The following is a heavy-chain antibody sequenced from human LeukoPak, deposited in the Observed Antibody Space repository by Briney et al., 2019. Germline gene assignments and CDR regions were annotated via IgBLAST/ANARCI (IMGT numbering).Heavy chain of an antibody. CDR1: GGSISSYY. CDR3: ARVAFCNGTSCYTNWFDP. V-gene: IGHV4-59*01. J-gene: IGHJ5*02. CDR2: IYYSGST. Sequence: SETLSLTCTVSGGSISSYYWSWIRQPPGKGLEWIGYIYYSGSTNHNPSLKSRVTISVATSKNQLSLKLSSVTAADTAVYYCARVAFCNGTSCYTNWFDPWGQGTLVTVSS. D-gene: IGHD2-2*02.